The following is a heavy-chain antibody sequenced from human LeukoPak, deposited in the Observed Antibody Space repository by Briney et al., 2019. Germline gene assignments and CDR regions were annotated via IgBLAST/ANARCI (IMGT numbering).Heavy chain of an antibody. CDR1: GGSFSGYY. CDR3: ARGYSSGWYGSNWFDP. Sequence: SETLSLTCAVYGGSFSGYYWSWIRQPPGKGLEWIGEINHSGSTNYNPSLKSRVTISVDTSKNQFSLKLSSVTAADTAVYYCARGYSSGWYGSNWFDPWGQGTLVTVSS. D-gene: IGHD6-19*01. CDR2: INHSGST. V-gene: IGHV4-34*01. J-gene: IGHJ5*02.